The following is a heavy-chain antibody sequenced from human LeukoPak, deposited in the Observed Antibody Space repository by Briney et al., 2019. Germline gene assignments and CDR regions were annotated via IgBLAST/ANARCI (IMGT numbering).Heavy chain of an antibody. CDR3: ARRSGSYVY. CDR2: IYYSGST. CDR1: GGSISSSSYS. J-gene: IGHJ4*02. Sequence: PSETLSLTCTVSGGSISSSSYSWGWIRQPPGKGLEWIGNIYYSGSTYYNPSLKSRVTISVDTSKNQFSLKLSSVTAADTAVYYCARRSGSYVYWGQGTLVTVSS. D-gene: IGHD1-26*01. V-gene: IGHV4-39*01.